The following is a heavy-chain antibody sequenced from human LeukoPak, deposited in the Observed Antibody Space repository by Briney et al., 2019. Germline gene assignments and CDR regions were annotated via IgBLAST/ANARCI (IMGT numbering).Heavy chain of an antibody. CDR2: IYYSGST. D-gene: IGHD2-15*01. CDR1: GGSINSYY. J-gene: IGHJ4*02. V-gene: IGHV4-59*01. Sequence: SETLSLTCTVSGGSINSYYWSWIRQPPGKGLEWIGYIYYSGSTNYNPSLKSRVTISVDTSKNQFSLKLSSVTAADTAVYYCARGYYYFDYWGQGTLVTVSS. CDR3: ARGYYYFDY.